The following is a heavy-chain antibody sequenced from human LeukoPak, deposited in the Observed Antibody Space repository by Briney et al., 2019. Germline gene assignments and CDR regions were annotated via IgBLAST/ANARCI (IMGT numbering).Heavy chain of an antibody. J-gene: IGHJ6*02. V-gene: IGHV3-7*03. Sequence: GGSLRLSCAASGFTFSNYWMTWVRQAPGKGLEWVANINRDGSVRYYVDSVKGRFTISRDDAKSSLYLQMNSLRAEDTAVYYCARRNAMDVWGQGTTVIVFS. CDR1: GFTFSNYW. CDR2: INRDGSVR. CDR3: ARRNAMDV.